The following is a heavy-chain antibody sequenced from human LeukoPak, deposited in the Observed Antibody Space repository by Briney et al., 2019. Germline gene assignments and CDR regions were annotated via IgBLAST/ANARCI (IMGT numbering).Heavy chain of an antibody. J-gene: IGHJ3*01. D-gene: IGHD3-10*01. CDR1: GGSISSSYSY. CDR3: AKPSNYYGSATDAFDY. CDR2: IYYSGST. Sequence: SETLSLTCTVSGGSISSSYSYWGWIRQPPGKGLEWIGNIYYSGSTYYNPSLKSRVTISVDTSKNHFSLKLNSVTAADTAVYYCAKPSNYYGSATDAFDYWGQGTMVTVSS. V-gene: IGHV4-39*07.